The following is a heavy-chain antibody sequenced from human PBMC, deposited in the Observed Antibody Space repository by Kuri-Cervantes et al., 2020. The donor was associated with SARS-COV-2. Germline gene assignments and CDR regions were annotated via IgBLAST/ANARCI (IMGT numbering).Heavy chain of an antibody. CDR2: ISYDGSNK. CDR1: GFTFSSYA. J-gene: IGHJ4*02. CDR3: ARGAIAAAVLFDY. V-gene: IGHV3-30*07. Sequence: GGSLRLSCAASGFTFSSYAMHWVRQAPGKGLEWVAVISYDGSNKYYADSVKGRFTISRDNSKNTLYLQMNSLRAEDTALYHCARGAIAAAVLFDYWGQGTLVTVSS. D-gene: IGHD6-13*01.